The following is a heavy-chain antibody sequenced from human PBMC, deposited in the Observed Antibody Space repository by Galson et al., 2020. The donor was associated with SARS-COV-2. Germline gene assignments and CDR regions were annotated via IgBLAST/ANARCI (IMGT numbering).Heavy chain of an antibody. CDR3: ARVNLGDCSGSSCYIP. CDR1: GGSISSSSYY. Sequence: ASETLSLTCTVSGGSISSSSYYWGWIRPPPGKGLEWVGSIYYSGRTYYNPSLKSRVTISLDTSRNQLYLKLSSVTAADTAVYHCARVNLGDCSGSSCYIPCGQGTLVTVSA. V-gene: IGHV4-39*01. J-gene: IGHJ5*02. CDR2: IYYSGRT. D-gene: IGHD2-2*02.